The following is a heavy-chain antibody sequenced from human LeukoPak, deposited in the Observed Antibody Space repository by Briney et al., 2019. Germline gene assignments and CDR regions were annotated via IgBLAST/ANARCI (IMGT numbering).Heavy chain of an antibody. CDR2: MSYDGSNQ. V-gene: IGHV3-30*03. J-gene: IGHJ4*02. CDR1: GFIFSSYD. Sequence: GGSLRLSCAASGFIFSSYDMHWVRQAPGKGLEWVSFMSYDGSNQYYVDSVKGRFTISRDNSKNTLYLQMNSLRREDTAVYFCARNRFSGYDYFDYWGQGTLVTVSS. D-gene: IGHD5-12*01. CDR3: ARNRFSGYDYFDY.